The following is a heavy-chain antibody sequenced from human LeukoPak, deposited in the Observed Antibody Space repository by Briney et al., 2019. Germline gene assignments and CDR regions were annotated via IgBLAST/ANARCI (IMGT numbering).Heavy chain of an antibody. Sequence: GGPLRLSCAASGFTVSSNYMSWVRQAPGKGLEWVSVIYSGGSTYYADSVKGRFTIYRDNSKNTLYLQMNSLRAEDTAVYYCARDRDYYYGMDVWGQGTTVTVSS. CDR3: ARDRDYYYGMDV. V-gene: IGHV3-53*01. CDR1: GFTVSSNY. J-gene: IGHJ6*02. D-gene: IGHD3-10*01. CDR2: IYSGGST.